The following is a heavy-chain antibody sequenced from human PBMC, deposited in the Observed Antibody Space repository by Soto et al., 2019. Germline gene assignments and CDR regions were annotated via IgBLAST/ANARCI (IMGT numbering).Heavy chain of an antibody. CDR1: GGSISSGGYY. J-gene: IGHJ4*02. D-gene: IGHD6-13*01. CDR2: IYYSGST. Sequence: QVQLQESGPGLVKPSQTLSLTCTVSGGSISSGGYYWSWIRQHPGKGLEWIGYIYYSGSTYYNPSLKIRVTISVDTSKNQFSLKLSSVTAADTAVYYCARVIMVAAAGTDHFFDYWGQGTLVTVSS. V-gene: IGHV4-31*03. CDR3: ARVIMVAAAGTDHFFDY.